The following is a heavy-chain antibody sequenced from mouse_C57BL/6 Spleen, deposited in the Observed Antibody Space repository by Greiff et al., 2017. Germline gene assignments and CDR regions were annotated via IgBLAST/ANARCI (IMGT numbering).Heavy chain of an antibody. CDR3: TSYYSTWAWFAD. J-gene: IGHJ3*01. CDR1: GFNIKDDY. CDR2: IDPENGDT. D-gene: IGHD2-5*01. V-gene: IGHV14-4*01. Sequence: VQLQQSGAELVRPGASVKLSCTASGFNIKDDYMHWVKQRPEQGLEWIGWIDPENGDTEYASKFQGKATITADTSSNTAYLQLSSLTSEDTAVYYCTSYYSTWAWFADWGQGTLVTVSA.